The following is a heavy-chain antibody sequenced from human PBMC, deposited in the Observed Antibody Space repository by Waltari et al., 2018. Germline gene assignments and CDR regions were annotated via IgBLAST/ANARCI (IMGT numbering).Heavy chain of an antibody. Sequence: QVQLVQSGAVLSEPGSSGEGSCTASGVTFSIYASLWVRQAHGRWLEWMGGIIPMFGKSNYAQKFQVRVRIPEDASTSTDYMELRSLRSEDTEAYHRASWHINRSSTLRHSSYILYFDLRGRGTPV. J-gene: IGHJ2*01. D-gene: IGHD2-2*01. CDR1: GVTFSIYA. V-gene: IGHV1-69*01. CDR3: ASWHINRSSTLRHSSYILYFDL. CDR2: IIPMFGKS.